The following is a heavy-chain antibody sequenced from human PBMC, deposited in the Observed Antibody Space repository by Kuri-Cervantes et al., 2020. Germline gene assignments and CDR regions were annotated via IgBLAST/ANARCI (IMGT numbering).Heavy chain of an antibody. V-gene: IGHV3-33*08. CDR2: IWYDGSNK. CDR3: ARERGAAYYFDY. CDR1: GFTFSSYG. D-gene: IGHD1-26*01. Sequence: GGSLRLSCAASGFTFSSYGMHWVRQAPGKGLEWVAVIWYDGSNKYYADSVKGRFTISRDNSKNTLYLQMNSLRVEDTAVYYCARERGAAYYFDYWGQGTLVTVSS. J-gene: IGHJ4*02.